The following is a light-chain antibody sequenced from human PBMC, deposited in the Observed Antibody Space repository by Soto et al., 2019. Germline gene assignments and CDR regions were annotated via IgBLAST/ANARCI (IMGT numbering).Light chain of an antibody. V-gene: IGKV1-27*01. Sequence: DIQMTQSPSSLSASVGDRVTITCRASQGISNYLAWYQQRPGKGPKLLIYTASTLQLGIPSRFSGSGSGTDFTLTISSLQPEDVATYYCQKHNSAPFTFAPGNKVDIK. CDR3: QKHNSAPFT. J-gene: IGKJ3*01. CDR1: QGISNY. CDR2: TAS.